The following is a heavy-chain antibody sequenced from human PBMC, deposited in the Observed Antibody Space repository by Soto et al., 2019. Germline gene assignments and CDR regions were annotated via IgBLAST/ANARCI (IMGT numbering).Heavy chain of an antibody. Sequence: PGGSLRLSCAASGFTFGDFWMNWVRQAPGEGLEWVANIKEDGSEKYFLDSVKGRFTISRDNAKNSLYLQINSLRAEDTGVYYCARDLGRTAAGYYYYDAMDVWGQGTTVTVSS. CDR3: ARDLGRTAAGYYYYDAMDV. V-gene: IGHV3-7*01. CDR1: GFTFGDFW. J-gene: IGHJ6*02. CDR2: IKEDGSEK. D-gene: IGHD2-2*01.